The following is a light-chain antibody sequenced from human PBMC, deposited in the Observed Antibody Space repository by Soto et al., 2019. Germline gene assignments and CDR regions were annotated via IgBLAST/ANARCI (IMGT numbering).Light chain of an antibody. J-gene: IGKJ5*01. CDR1: QSVSSN. V-gene: IGKV3-11*01. CDR2: DAS. Sequence: IVMTQXXXXLXVSXGXGGTLXXSASQSVSSNLAWYQQKPGQAPRLLIYDASNRATGIPARFTGSGSGTDFNLTISTLEPEDFAVYYCQQRQYWPPITFGQGTRLEIK. CDR3: QQRQYWPPIT.